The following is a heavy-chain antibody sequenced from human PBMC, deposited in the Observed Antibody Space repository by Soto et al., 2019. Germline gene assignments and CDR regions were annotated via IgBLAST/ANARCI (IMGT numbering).Heavy chain of an antibody. V-gene: IGHV3-48*02. CDR3: EREDITGTRSFDY. J-gene: IGHJ4*02. D-gene: IGHD1-20*01. CDR2: ICSLSQTI. CDR1: EFTFSSYS. Sequence: GGSLRLSCGVSEFTFSSYSMNWVRQAPGKGLEWLAYICSLSQTIYYADSVKGRFTISRDNAKNSLYLQMNSLRDEDTAVYSCEREDITGTRSFDYWGQGTRVTVSS.